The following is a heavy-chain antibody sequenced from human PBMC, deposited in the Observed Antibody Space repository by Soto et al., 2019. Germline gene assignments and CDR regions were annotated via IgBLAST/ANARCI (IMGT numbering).Heavy chain of an antibody. CDR3: ARRLDMITFGGVIVTGYFDL. V-gene: IGHV4-30-4*01. D-gene: IGHD3-16*02. CDR2: IYYSGST. J-gene: IGHJ2*01. Sequence: QVQLQESGPGLVKPSQTLSLTCTVSGGSISSGDYYWSWIRQPPGKGLEWIGYIYYSGSTYYNPSLTSRVTISVDTSKNQFSLKLSSVTAADTAVYYCARRLDMITFGGVIVTGYFDLWGRGTLVTVSS. CDR1: GGSISSGDYY.